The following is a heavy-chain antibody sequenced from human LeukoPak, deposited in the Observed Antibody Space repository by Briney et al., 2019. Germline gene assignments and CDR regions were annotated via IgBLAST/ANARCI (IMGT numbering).Heavy chain of an antibody. CDR2: IIPIFGTA. D-gene: IGHD5-18*01. Sequence: ASVKVSCKASGGTFSSCAISWVRQAPGQGLEWMGRIIPIFGTANYAQKFQGRVTITTDESTSTAYMELSSLRSEDTAVYYCARDSLQPTAMVTEADYWGQGTLVTVSS. J-gene: IGHJ4*02. CDR3: ARDSLQPTAMVTEADY. CDR1: GGTFSSCA. V-gene: IGHV1-69*05.